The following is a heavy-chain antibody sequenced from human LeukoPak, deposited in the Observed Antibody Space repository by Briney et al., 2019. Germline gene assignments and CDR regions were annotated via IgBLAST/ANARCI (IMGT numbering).Heavy chain of an antibody. D-gene: IGHD3-3*01. V-gene: IGHV1-18*01. CDR1: GYSFTNYG. CDR2: ISPYNGNT. Sequence: GASVKVSCKASGYSFTNYGISWVRQAPGQGLEWMGWISPYNGNTKYAQKVQGRVTLTTDTSTSTAYMELRSLRSDDTAVYYCARDFSSSGRRWVASRADTPYPFDYWGQGTLVTVSS. J-gene: IGHJ4*02. CDR3: ARDFSSSGRRWVASRADTPYPFDY.